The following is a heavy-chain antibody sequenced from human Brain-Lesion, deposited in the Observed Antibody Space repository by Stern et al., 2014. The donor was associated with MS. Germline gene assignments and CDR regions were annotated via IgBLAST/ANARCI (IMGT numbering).Heavy chain of an antibody. J-gene: IGHJ4*02. Sequence: QVQLVESGPGLVKPSETLSLTCTVSGGSISRSTYYWGWLRLSPGKGLGWIGSVYYSGSPFYNPSLKGRVTTSANISTRPFPLQMASVTAADTGLYYCARASGLFEYWGQGVLVTVSS. CDR3: ARASGLFEY. D-gene: IGHD3-16*01. CDR1: GGSISRSTYY. V-gene: IGHV4-39*01. CDR2: VYYSGSP.